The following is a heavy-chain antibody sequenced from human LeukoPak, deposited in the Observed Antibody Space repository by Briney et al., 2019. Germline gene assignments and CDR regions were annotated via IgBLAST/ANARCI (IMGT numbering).Heavy chain of an antibody. CDR1: GFTFSAYW. Sequence: GGSPRLSCTASGFTFSAYWMTWVRQAPGKGLEFVANIKGDGSQKEYVDSVKGRFTISRDNAKNSLYLQMISLRAEDTAVYYCARWRGAQSEFEYWGQGTLVTVSS. D-gene: IGHD3-3*01. CDR3: ARWRGAQSEFEY. CDR2: IKGDGSQK. J-gene: IGHJ4*02. V-gene: IGHV3-7*01.